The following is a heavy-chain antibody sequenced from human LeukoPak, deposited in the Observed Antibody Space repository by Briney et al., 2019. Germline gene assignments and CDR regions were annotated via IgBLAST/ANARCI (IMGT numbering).Heavy chain of an antibody. J-gene: IGHJ6*03. CDR2: IIPIFGTA. D-gene: IGHD6-6*01. Sequence: SSVKVSCKASGGTFSSYAISWVRQAPGQGLEWMGRIIPIFGTANYAQKFQGRVTITTDESTSTAYMELSSLRSEDTAVYYCARDCSNDQLVRDYYFYMGGGCKG. V-gene: IGHV1-69*05. CDR3: ARDCSNDQLVRDYYFYMGG. CDR1: GGTFSSYA.